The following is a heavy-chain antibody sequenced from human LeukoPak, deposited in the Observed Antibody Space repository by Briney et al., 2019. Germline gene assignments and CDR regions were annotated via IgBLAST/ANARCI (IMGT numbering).Heavy chain of an antibody. D-gene: IGHD5-18*01. CDR1: GYTFTSYY. J-gene: IGHJ4*02. CDR3: ARGLGQLKSSRYYFDY. V-gene: IGHV1-46*01. CDR2: INPSGGST. Sequence: ASVKVSCKASGYTFTSYYMHWVRQAPGQGLEWMGIINPSGGSTSYAQKFQGRVTMTRDTSTSTVYMELSSLRSEDTAVYYCARGLGQLKSSRYYFDYWGQGTLVTVSS.